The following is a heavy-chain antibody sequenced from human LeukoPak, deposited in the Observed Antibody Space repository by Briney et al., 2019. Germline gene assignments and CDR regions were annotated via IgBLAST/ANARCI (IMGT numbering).Heavy chain of an antibody. D-gene: IGHD5-12*01. J-gene: IGHJ4*02. V-gene: IGHV3-7*01. CDR2: IKQDGSEK. CDR3: ASGGGYDQFDY. Sequence: GGSLRLSCAASGFTFSSYWMSWVRQAPGKGLEWVANIKQDGSEKYYVDSVKGRFTISRDNAKNSLYLQMNSLRAEDTAVYYCASGGGYDQFDYWGQGTLVTVSS. CDR1: GFTFSSYW.